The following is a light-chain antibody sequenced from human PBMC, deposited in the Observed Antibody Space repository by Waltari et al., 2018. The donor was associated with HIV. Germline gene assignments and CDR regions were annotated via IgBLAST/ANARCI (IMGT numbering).Light chain of an antibody. J-gene: IGLJ2*01. Sequence: QAVVTQEPSLTVSPGGTVTLTCGPSTAAVPSGHSPYWFQQRPGQAPRTLIHDTSNKHSWTPARFSGSLLGGKAALTLSGAQPEDEAEYYCLLSYGGPRVFGGGTKLTVL. CDR2: DTS. V-gene: IGLV7-46*01. CDR3: LLSYGGPRV. CDR1: TAAVPSGHS.